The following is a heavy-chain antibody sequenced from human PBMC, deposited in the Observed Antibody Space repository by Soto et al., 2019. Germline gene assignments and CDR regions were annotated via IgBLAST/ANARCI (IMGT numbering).Heavy chain of an antibody. V-gene: IGHV3-74*01. D-gene: IGHD2-15*01. J-gene: IGHJ4*02. CDR3: ARAGWYRFDY. CDR2: INSDGSTT. CDR1: GFTFGSYW. Sequence: EVQLVESGGDLVQPGGSLRLSCAASGFTFGSYWMHWVRQAPGKGLVWVSRINSDGSTTNYGDSVKGRFTISRDNAKSTLYQQMNSLRAEDTAVYYCARAGWYRFDYWGQGTLLTVSS.